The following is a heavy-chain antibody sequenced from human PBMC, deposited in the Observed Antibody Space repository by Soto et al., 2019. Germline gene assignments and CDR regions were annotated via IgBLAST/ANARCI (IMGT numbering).Heavy chain of an antibody. Sequence: SVKVSCKASGGTFSSYAISWVRQAPGQGLEWMGGIIPIFGTANYAQKFRGRVTITADESTSTAYMELSSLRSEDTAVYYCARVAYYYGSGSYPYYFDYWGQGTLVTVSS. CDR3: ARVAYYYGSGSYPYYFDY. J-gene: IGHJ4*02. CDR2: IIPIFGTA. V-gene: IGHV1-69*13. D-gene: IGHD3-10*01. CDR1: GGTFSSYA.